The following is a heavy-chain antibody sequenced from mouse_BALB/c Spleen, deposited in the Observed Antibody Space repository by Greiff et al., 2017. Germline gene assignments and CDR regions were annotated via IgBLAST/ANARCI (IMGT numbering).Heavy chain of an antibody. Sequence: EVQGVESGGGLVKPGGSLKLSCAASGFAFSSYDMSWVRQTPEKRLEWVAYISSGGGSTYYPDTVKGRFTISRDNAKNTLYLQMSSLKSEDTAMYYCARQDLLFDYWGQGTTLTVSS. CDR3: ARQDLLFDY. D-gene: IGHD1-1*01. CDR2: ISSGGGST. V-gene: IGHV5-12-1*01. J-gene: IGHJ2*01. CDR1: GFAFSSYD.